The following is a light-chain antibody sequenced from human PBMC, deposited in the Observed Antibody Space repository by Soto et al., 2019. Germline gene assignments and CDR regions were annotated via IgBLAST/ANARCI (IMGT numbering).Light chain of an antibody. V-gene: IGLV2-14*01. CDR1: SSDVGGYNY. Sequence: QAVVTQPASVSGSPGQSITISCTGTSSDVGGYNYVSWYQQHPGKAPKLMIYEVSNRPSGVSNRFSGSKSANTASLTISGLQAEDEAHYYCNSYTSSTTLVFGGGTKLTVL. J-gene: IGLJ2*01. CDR2: EVS. CDR3: NSYTSSTTLV.